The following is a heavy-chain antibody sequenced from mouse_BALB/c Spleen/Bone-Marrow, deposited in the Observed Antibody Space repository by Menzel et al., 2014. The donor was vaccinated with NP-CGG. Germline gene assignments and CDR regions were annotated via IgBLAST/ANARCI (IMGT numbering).Heavy chain of an antibody. D-gene: IGHD2-1*01. Sequence: VKLMESGAEFVMPGASVKMSCKASGYTFTDYWIHWVKQRPGQGLEWIGAIDTSDSYSSYNQKFKGKATLTVDESSSTAYMQLNSLTPEDSAVYYCARKKRNYGNYYWFPYWGQGTLVTVSA. J-gene: IGHJ3*01. CDR1: GYTFTDYW. V-gene: IGHV1-69*01. CDR2: IDTSDSYS. CDR3: ARKKRNYGNYYWFPY.